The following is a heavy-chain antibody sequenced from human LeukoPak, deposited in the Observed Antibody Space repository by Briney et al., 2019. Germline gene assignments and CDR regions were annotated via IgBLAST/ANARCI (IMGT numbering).Heavy chain of an antibody. V-gene: IGHV4-38-2*02. CDR3: ARDRYGSGSIDY. D-gene: IGHD3-10*01. CDR2: IYYTGNT. J-gene: IGHJ4*02. CDR1: GDSITGYY. Sequence: SETLSLTCSVSGDSITGYYWGWIRQPPGKGLEWIGNIYYTGNTYYNSSLKSRVTISLDTSKNQFSLKLSSVTAADTAVYYCARDRYGSGSIDYWGQGTLVTVSS.